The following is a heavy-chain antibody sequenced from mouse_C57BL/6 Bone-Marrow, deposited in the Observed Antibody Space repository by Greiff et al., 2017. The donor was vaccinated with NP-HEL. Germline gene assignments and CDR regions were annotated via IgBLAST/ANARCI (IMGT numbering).Heavy chain of an antibody. Sequence: EVKVVESGGDLVKPGGSLKLSCAASGFTFSSYGMSWVRQTPDKRLEWVATISSGGSSTYYPDSVKGRFTISRDNAKNTLYLQMSSLKSEDTAMYYCARRIYYGNSYAMDYWGQGTSGTVSS. J-gene: IGHJ4*01. CDR2: ISSGGSST. CDR3: ARRIYYGNSYAMDY. V-gene: IGHV5-6*01. CDR1: GFTFSSYG. D-gene: IGHD2-1*01.